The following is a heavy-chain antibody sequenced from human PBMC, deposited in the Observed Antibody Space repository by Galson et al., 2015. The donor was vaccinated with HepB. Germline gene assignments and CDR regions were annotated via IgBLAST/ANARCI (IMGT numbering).Heavy chain of an antibody. CDR3: ARTTKIHYYYAMDV. V-gene: IGHV1-18*04. CDR1: GYTSTNYG. Sequence: SCKASGYTSTNYGFTWVRQAPGQGLEWMGWIGAYNGDTRYAPKMQGRVTLTADTSTSTAYMELRSLRSDDTAVYYCARTTKIHYYYAMDVWGQGATVTVSS. D-gene: IGHD1-1*01. J-gene: IGHJ6*02. CDR2: IGAYNGDT.